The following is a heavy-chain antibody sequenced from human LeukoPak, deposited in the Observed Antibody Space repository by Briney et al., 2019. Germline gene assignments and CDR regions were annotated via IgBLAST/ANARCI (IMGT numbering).Heavy chain of an antibody. CDR3: AKGHLSILFPFDS. CDR1: GFTFSSYV. D-gene: IGHD2-21*01. J-gene: IGHJ4*02. CDR2: ISGSGGDT. Sequence: GGSLRLSCAASGFTFSSYVMSWVRQAPGQGLEWVSGISGSGGDTYYAGSVKGRFTISRDNSKNALYLQMNSLRADDTAVYYCAKGHLSILFPFDSWGQGTLVTVSS. V-gene: IGHV3-23*01.